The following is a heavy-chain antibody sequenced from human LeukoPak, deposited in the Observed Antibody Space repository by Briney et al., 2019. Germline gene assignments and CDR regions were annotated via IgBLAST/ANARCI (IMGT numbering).Heavy chain of an antibody. CDR2: LSGSGGSK. D-gene: IGHD3-16*02. J-gene: IGHJ4*02. CDR1: RFTLSSYA. Sequence: PGGSLRLSCADSRFTLSSYAMRWVPEAPGKGVGWGSALSGSGGSKYYADSVKGRFSISRDNSKNTLYLHMNSLRAEDTAVYYCAKERAGYTNPYYFDYWGQGTLVTVSS. V-gene: IGHV3-23*01. CDR3: AKERAGYTNPYYFDY.